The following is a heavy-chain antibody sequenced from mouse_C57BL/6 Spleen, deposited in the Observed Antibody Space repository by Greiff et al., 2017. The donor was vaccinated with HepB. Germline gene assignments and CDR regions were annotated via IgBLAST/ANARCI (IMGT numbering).Heavy chain of an antibody. CDR2: INPNNGGT. CDR3: ASGPYYYGLDY. V-gene: IGHV1-26*01. CDR1: GYTFTDYY. J-gene: IGHJ2*01. Sequence: EVQLQQSGPELVKPGASVKISCKASGYTFTDYYMNWVKQSHGKSLEWIGDINPNNGGTSYNQKFKGKATLTVDKSSSTAYMELRSLTSEDSAVYYCASGPYYYGLDYWGQGTTLTVSS. D-gene: IGHD1-1*01.